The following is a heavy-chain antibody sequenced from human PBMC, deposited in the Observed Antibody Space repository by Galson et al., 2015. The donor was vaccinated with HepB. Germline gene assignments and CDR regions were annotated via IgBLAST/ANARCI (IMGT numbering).Heavy chain of an antibody. J-gene: IGHJ4*02. CDR2: ISSSSSYI. V-gene: IGHV3-21*01. D-gene: IGHD6-13*01. Sequence: SLRLSCAASGFTFSSYSMNWVRQAPGKGLEWVSSISSSSSYIYYADSVKGRFTISRDNAKNSLYLQMNSLRAEDTAVYYCARDSKVMEGWQQGVYYFDYWGQGTLVTVSS. CDR1: GFTFSSYS. CDR3: ARDSKVMEGWQQGVYYFDY.